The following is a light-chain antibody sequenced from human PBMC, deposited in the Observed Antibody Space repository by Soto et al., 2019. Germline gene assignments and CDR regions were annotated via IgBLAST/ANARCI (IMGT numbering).Light chain of an antibody. CDR2: GAS. J-gene: IGKJ1*01. V-gene: IGKV3-20*01. CDR1: QSVSSSY. Sequence: EIVLTQSPGTLSLSPGERATLSCRASQSVSSSYVAWYQQKPGQAPSLLIYGASSRATGIPDRFSGSGSGTDVTRTISRLEPEDFAVYYCQQYGSSRTWTFGQGTKVEIK. CDR3: QQYGSSRTWT.